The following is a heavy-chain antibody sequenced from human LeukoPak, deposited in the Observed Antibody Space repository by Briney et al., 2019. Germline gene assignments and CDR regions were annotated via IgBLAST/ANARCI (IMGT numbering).Heavy chain of an antibody. CDR2: IYSGGST. V-gene: IGHV3-53*04. Sequence: GGSLRLSCAASEFTVSSNYMSWVRRAPGKGLEWVSVIYSGGSTYYADSVKGRFTISRHNSKNTLYLQMNSLRGEDTAVYYCATIGGDYVSFDNWGQGTLVTVTS. CDR3: ATIGGDYVSFDN. CDR1: EFTVSSNY. J-gene: IGHJ4*02. D-gene: IGHD4-17*01.